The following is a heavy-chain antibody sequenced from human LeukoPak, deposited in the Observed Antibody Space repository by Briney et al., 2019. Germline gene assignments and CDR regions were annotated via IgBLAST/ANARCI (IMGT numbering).Heavy chain of an antibody. D-gene: IGHD6-19*01. Sequence: SETLSLTCTVSGGSISSSSYYWSWIRQTPGKGLEWIGEINHSGSANYNPSLKSRVTISIDTPRNQFSLKLSSVTAADTAVYYCARGTEYSSGWYGFDPWGQGTLVTVSS. J-gene: IGHJ5*02. CDR2: INHSGSA. V-gene: IGHV4-39*07. CDR1: GGSISSSSYY. CDR3: ARGTEYSSGWYGFDP.